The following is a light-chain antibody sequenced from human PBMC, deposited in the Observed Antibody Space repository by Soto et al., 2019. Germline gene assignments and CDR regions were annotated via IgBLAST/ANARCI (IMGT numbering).Light chain of an antibody. J-gene: IGKJ1*01. CDR2: GAS. CDR1: QDVTSTY. CDR3: QQYNDWPPWT. V-gene: IGKV3-20*01. Sequence: EIVLTQSPDTLSLSPGERATLSCRASQDVTSTYLAWYQQKPGQAPRLLIYGASGRARGIAERFSGSRSGTDFTLTISSLQSEDFAVYYCQQYNDWPPWTFGPGTKVDIK.